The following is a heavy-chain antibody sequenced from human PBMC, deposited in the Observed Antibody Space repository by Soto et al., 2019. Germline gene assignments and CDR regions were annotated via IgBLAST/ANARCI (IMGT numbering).Heavy chain of an antibody. CDR1: AYSFTTYH. CDR2: INPDAGAT. CDR3: ARGDIVLVPASEGNWFDP. V-gene: IGHV1-46*01. D-gene: IGHD2-2*01. Sequence: ASVKVSCKASAYSFTTYHIHWVRQAPGQGLEWMGLINPDAGATNYAQRFQGRLRLTRDTSTSTVYMELRSLRFDDTTVYYCARGDIVLVPASEGNWFDPWGQGTLVTVSS. J-gene: IGHJ5*02.